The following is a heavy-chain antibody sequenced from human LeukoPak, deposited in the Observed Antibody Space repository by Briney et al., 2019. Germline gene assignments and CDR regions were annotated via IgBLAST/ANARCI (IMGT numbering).Heavy chain of an antibody. Sequence: SETLSLTCTVSGGSITISNYYWGWLRQPPGKGLEWIGSFYYSGSTYYNPSLKSRVTISVDTPKSQFSLKLSSVTAADTAVYYCARKQWVMYYFDSWGQGTLVTVSS. CDR1: GGSITISNYY. D-gene: IGHD6-19*01. CDR3: ARKQWVMYYFDS. J-gene: IGHJ4*02. V-gene: IGHV4-39*01. CDR2: FYYSGST.